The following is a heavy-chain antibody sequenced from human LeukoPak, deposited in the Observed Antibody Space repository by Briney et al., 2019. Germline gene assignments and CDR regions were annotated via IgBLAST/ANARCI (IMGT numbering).Heavy chain of an antibody. CDR2: INQGGIET. J-gene: IGHJ4*02. D-gene: IGHD1-1*01. CDR1: GFTFPDYW. Sequence: GGSLRLSCAASGFTFPDYWMSWVRQAPGKGLEWVANINQGGIETYYVDSIKGRFTISRDNAKNLLYLQMNSLRVEDTALYFCARAGGHGTTDYWGQGTLVLVSP. CDR3: ARAGGHGTTDY. V-gene: IGHV3-7*01.